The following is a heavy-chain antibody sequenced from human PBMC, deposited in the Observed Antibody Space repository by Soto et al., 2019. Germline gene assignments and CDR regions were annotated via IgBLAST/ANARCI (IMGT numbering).Heavy chain of an antibody. CDR1: GGSFSGYY. D-gene: IGHD6-19*01. J-gene: IGHJ4*02. CDR3: ARGRAVAGTSDY. CDR2: INHSGST. Sequence: PSETLSLTCAVYGGSFSGYYWIWIRQPPGKGLEWIGEINHSGSTNYNPSLKSRVTISVDTSKNQFSLKLSSVTAADTAVYYCARGRAVAGTSDYWGQGTLVTVSS. V-gene: IGHV4-34*01.